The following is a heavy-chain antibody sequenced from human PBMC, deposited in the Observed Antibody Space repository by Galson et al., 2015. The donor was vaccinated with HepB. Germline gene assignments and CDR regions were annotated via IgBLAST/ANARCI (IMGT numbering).Heavy chain of an antibody. CDR2: ISSSSSTI. V-gene: IGHV3-48*02. Sequence: SLRLSCAASGFTFSSYSMNWVRQAPGKGLEWVSYISSSSSTIYYADSVKGRFTISRDNAKNSLYLQMNSLRDEDTAVYYCAREPRDEWLAYYYGMDVWGQGTTVTVSS. D-gene: IGHD3-3*01. CDR1: GFTFSSYS. J-gene: IGHJ6*02. CDR3: AREPRDEWLAYYYGMDV.